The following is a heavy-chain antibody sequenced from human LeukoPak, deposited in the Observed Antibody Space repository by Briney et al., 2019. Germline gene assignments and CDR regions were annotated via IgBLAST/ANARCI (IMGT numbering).Heavy chain of an antibody. D-gene: IGHD6-19*01. CDR3: ATSTSGWYRGPFDY. J-gene: IGHJ4*02. Sequence: GGSLRLSCAASGFTFSSYGMHLVRQAPGKGLEWVAVISYDGSNKYYADSVKGRLTISRDNSKNTLYLQMNSLRAEDTAVYYCATSTSGWYRGPFDYWGQGTLVTVSS. V-gene: IGHV3-30*03. CDR2: ISYDGSNK. CDR1: GFTFSSYG.